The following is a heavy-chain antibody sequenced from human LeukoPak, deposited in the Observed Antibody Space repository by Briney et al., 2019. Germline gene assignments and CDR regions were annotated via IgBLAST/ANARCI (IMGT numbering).Heavy chain of an antibody. CDR2: ISTDSGDA. D-gene: IGHD5/OR15-5a*01. CDR3: AGLGSTVKGRIDP. Sequence: GASVKVSFKSSGYHFTDYHVHWVRQAPGQGLEWMGRISTDSGDADIAQKFQGRVTMTRDTSISTAYMELSRLTSDDSAVYYCAGLGSTVKGRIDPWGQGTSVTVSS. J-gene: IGHJ5*02. CDR1: GYHFTDYH. V-gene: IGHV1-2*02.